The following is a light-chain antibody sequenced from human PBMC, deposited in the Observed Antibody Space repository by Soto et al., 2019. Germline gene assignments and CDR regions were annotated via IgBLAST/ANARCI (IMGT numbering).Light chain of an antibody. V-gene: IGLV2-14*01. CDR1: SSDVGGYNY. CDR2: EVS. Sequence: QSALTQPASVSGSPGQSITISCTGTSSDVGGYNYVSWYQQHPGKAPKFMIYEVSNRPSGVSNRFSGSKSGNTASLTISGLQAEDEADYYCSSYTSSSIDYVFGPGTKLTVL. CDR3: SSYTSSSIDYV. J-gene: IGLJ1*01.